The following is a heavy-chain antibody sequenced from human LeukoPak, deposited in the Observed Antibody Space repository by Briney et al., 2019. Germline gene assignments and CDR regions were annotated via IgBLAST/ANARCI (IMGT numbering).Heavy chain of an antibody. J-gene: IGHJ4*02. CDR3: ARDGYYYDSTGYSGDY. CDR1: GGSISSYY. D-gene: IGHD3-22*01. V-gene: IGHV4-4*07. Sequence: PSETLSLTXTVSGGSISSYYWSWIRQPAGKGLEWIGRIYTSGSTNYNPSLKSRVTMSVDTSKNQFSVKLSSVTAADTAVYYCARDGYYYDSTGYSGDYWGQGTLVTVSS. CDR2: IYTSGST.